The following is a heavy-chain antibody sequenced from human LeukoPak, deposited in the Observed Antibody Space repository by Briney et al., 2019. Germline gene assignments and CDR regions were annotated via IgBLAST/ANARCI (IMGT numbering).Heavy chain of an antibody. D-gene: IGHD1-26*01. J-gene: IGHJ6*02. CDR1: GFTFGDYA. Sequence: GGSLRLSCTASGFTFGDYAMSWFRQAPGKGLEWVSSISSSSSYIYYADSVKGRFTISRDNAKNSLYLQMNSLRAEDTAVYYCTVPRIVGATPGLYYGMDVWGQGTTVTVSS. V-gene: IGHV3-21*01. CDR2: ISSSSSYI. CDR3: TVPRIVGATPGLYYGMDV.